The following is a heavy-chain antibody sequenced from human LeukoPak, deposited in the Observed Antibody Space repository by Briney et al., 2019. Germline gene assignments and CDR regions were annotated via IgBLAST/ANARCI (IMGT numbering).Heavy chain of an antibody. D-gene: IGHD4-17*01. CDR1: GGSISSYY. Sequence: SETLSLTCTVSGGSISSYYLSLIRQPPGKGLEWIGYIYYSGSTNYNPSLKSRVTISVDTSKNQFSLKLSSVTAADAAVYYCASGDNGDYGNWFDPWGQGTLVTVSS. CDR2: IYYSGST. J-gene: IGHJ5*02. V-gene: IGHV4-59*08. CDR3: ASGDNGDYGNWFDP.